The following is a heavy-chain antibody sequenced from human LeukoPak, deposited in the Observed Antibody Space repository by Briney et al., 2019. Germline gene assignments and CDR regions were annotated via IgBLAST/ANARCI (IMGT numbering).Heavy chain of an antibody. V-gene: IGHV3-23*01. D-gene: IGHD6-19*01. CDR1: GFTFSIYA. J-gene: IGHJ4*02. CDR2: ISGSGGST. CDR3: AKDPRYSSGWYPDY. Sequence: GGSLRLSCAASGFTFSIYAMSWVRQAPGKGLEWVSAISGSGGSTYYADSVKGRFTISRDNSKNTLYLQMNSLRAEDTAVYYCAKDPRYSSGWYPDYWGQGTLVTVSS.